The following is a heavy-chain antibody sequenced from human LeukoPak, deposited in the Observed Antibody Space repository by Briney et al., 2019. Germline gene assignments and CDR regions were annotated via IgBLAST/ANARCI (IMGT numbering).Heavy chain of an antibody. D-gene: IGHD6-6*01. Sequence: GGSLRLSCAASGFTVSSNYMSWVRQAPGKGLEWVSAISGSGGSTYYADSVKGRFTISRDNSKNTLYLQMNSLRAEDTAVYYCAKAVKMGQLEYYFDYWGQGTLVTVSS. CDR1: GFTVSSNY. CDR2: ISGSGGST. V-gene: IGHV3-23*01. CDR3: AKAVKMGQLEYYFDY. J-gene: IGHJ4*02.